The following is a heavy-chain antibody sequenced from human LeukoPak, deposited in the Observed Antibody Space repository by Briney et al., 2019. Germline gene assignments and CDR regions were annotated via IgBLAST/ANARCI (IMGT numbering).Heavy chain of an antibody. CDR2: IIPIFGTA. CDR1: GGTFSSYA. J-gene: IGHJ4*02. V-gene: IGHV1-69*13. Sequence: ASVKVSCKASGGTFSSYAISWVRQAPGQGLEWMGGIIPIFGTANYAQKFQGRVTITADESTSTAYMELSSLRSEDAAVYYCAREGVVRGVIDYWGQGTLVTVSS. D-gene: IGHD3-10*01. CDR3: AREGVVRGVIDY.